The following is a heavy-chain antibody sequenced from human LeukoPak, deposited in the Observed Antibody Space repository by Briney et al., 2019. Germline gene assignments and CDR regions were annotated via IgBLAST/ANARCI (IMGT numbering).Heavy chain of an antibody. Sequence: GGSLRLSCAASGFTFSSYSMNWVRQAPGKGLEWVSSISSSSSYIYYADSVKGRFTNSRDNAKNSLYLQMNSLRAEDTAVYYCARLANYYDSSGDGFDIWGQGTMVTVSS. CDR3: ARLANYYDSSGDGFDI. J-gene: IGHJ3*02. V-gene: IGHV3-21*01. CDR1: GFTFSSYS. D-gene: IGHD3-22*01. CDR2: ISSSSSYI.